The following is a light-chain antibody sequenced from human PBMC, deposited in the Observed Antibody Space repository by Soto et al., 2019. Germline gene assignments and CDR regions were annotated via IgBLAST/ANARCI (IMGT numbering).Light chain of an antibody. CDR2: RNN. Sequence: QSVLTQPPSASGTPGQRVTISCSGSSSNIGRNYVYWYQQLPGTAPKLLIYRNNQRPSGVPDRFSGSKSDTSASLAISGLRSEDEADYYCAAWDDSLGGQVFGTGTKVTVL. J-gene: IGLJ1*01. CDR3: AAWDDSLGGQV. V-gene: IGLV1-47*01. CDR1: SSNIGRNY.